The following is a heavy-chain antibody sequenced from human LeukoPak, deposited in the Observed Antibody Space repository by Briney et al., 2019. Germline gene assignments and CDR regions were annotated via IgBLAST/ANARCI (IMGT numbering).Heavy chain of an antibody. CDR3: ARAYDILTGYSPFDY. V-gene: IGHV2-5*01. D-gene: IGHD3-9*01. CDR2: IYSYDDK. CDR1: GVSLSTSGGG. J-gene: IGHJ4*02. Sequence: SGPTLVNPTQTLTRTCTFSGVSLSTSGGGVGWILQPPGKALEWLALIYSYDDKRYSPSLKSSLTITKHTPKNQVLLTTTNMHPVDTATYYCARAYDILTGYSPFDYWGQGTLVTVSS.